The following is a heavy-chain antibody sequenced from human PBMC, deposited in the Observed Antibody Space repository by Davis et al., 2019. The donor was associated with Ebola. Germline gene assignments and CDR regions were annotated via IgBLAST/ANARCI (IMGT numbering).Heavy chain of an antibody. CDR1: GFTFSSYW. J-gene: IGHJ6*02. CDR2: IKQDGSEK. D-gene: IGHD6-13*01. V-gene: IGHV3-7*03. Sequence: GESLKISCAASGFTFSSYWMSWVRQAPGKGLEWVANIKQDGSEKYYVDSVKGRFTISRDNAKNSLYLQMNSLRAEDTAVYYCARSVWGYSSSWYTYYYGMDVWGQGTTVTVSS. CDR3: ARSVWGYSSSWYTYYYGMDV.